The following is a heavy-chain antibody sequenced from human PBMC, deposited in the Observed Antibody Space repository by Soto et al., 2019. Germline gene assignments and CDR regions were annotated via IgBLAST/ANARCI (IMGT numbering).Heavy chain of an antibody. D-gene: IGHD3-3*01. CDR2: IYYSGST. V-gene: IGHV4-31*03. Sequence: SETLSLTCTVSGGSISSGGYYWSWIRQHPGKGLEWIGYIYYSGSTYYNPSLKSRVTISVDTSKNQFSLKLSSVTAADTAVYYCARGWFLEYLYGMDILGQGTTVTVSS. J-gene: IGHJ6*02. CDR1: GGSISSGGYY. CDR3: ARGWFLEYLYGMDI.